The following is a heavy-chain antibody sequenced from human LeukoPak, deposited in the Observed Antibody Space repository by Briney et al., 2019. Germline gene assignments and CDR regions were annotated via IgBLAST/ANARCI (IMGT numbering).Heavy chain of an antibody. V-gene: IGHV1-46*01. Sequence: GASVKVSCKASGYTFTSYYMHWVRQAPGQGLEWMGIINPSGGSTSYAQKFQGRVTMTRDTSTSTVYMELSSLRSEDTAVYYCARDLNYYDSSGYYSFDYWGQGTLVTVSS. CDR2: INPSGGST. D-gene: IGHD3-22*01. CDR1: GYTFTSYY. J-gene: IGHJ4*02. CDR3: ARDLNYYDSSGYYSFDY.